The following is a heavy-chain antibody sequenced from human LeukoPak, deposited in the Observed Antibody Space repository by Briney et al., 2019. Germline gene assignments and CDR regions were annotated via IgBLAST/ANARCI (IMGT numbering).Heavy chain of an antibody. J-gene: IGHJ4*02. CDR2: INHSGST. CDR3: ARFLRETRFSRYYFDY. V-gene: IGHV4-34*01. D-gene: IGHD2/OR15-2a*01. Sequence: PETLYLICDVYGGSFSGYYWSWIRQPPGKGLEWIGEINHSGSTNNDPSLNGRVIITVDTSKNQFALKLSSVTAADTAVYYCARFLRETRFSRYYFDYWGQGTLVTVSS. CDR1: GGSFSGYY.